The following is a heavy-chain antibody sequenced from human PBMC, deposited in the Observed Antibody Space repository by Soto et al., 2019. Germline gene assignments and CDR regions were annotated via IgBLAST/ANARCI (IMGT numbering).Heavy chain of an antibody. CDR1: GFTFSSYA. CDR3: ARDTGPNGYNYYYFGMDV. V-gene: IGHV3-23*01. D-gene: IGHD5-18*01. CDR2: IGGRGDST. Sequence: EVQLLESGGGLVQPGGSLRLSCAASGFTFSSYAMSWVRQAPGKGLEWVSAIGGRGDSTYYADSVKGRFTVARDNSKNTLYLQMNSLRAEDTAVYYCARDTGPNGYNYYYFGMDVWGQGTTVTVSS. J-gene: IGHJ6*02.